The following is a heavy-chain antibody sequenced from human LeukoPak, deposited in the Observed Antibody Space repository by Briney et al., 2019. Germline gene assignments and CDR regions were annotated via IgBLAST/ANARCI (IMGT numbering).Heavy chain of an antibody. CDR2: IYSGGST. J-gene: IGHJ4*02. D-gene: IGHD6-19*01. CDR1: GFTVSSNY. CDR3: ARHPSAVAGKTFDC. Sequence: GGSLRLSCAASGFTVSSNYMSWVRQAPGKGLEWVSVIYSGGSTYYADSVKGRFTISRDNSKNTLYLQMTSLRAEDTVVYYCARHPSAVAGKTFDCWGQGTLVTVSS. V-gene: IGHV3-53*01.